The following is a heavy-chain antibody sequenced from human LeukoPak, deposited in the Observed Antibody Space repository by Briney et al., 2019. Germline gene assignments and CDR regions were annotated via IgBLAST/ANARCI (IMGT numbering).Heavy chain of an antibody. CDR1: GFTFSSYW. J-gene: IGHJ4*02. D-gene: IGHD6-13*01. CDR2: IKQDGSEK. CDR3: ARGNVPTNVAAAGFDY. Sequence: GGSLRLSCAASGFTFSSYWMSWVRQAPGKGLEWVANIKQDGSEKYYVDSVKGRFTITRDNAKNSLHLQMNSLRAEDTAVYYCARGNVPTNVAAAGFDYWGQGTLVTVSS. V-gene: IGHV3-7*01.